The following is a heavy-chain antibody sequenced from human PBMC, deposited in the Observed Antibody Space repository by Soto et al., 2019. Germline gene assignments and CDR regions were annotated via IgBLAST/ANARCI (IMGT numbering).Heavy chain of an antibody. D-gene: IGHD1-1*01. CDR3: ARLLRERRTSPSGWFDP. Sequence: QLQLQESGPGLVKPSETLSLTCTVSGGSISSSSYYWGWIRQPPGKGLEWIGSIYYSGSTYYNPSLKSRVTISVDTSKNQFSLKLSSVTAADTAVYYCARLLRERRTSPSGWFDPWGQGTLVTVSS. J-gene: IGHJ5*02. CDR2: IYYSGST. V-gene: IGHV4-39*01. CDR1: GGSISSSSYY.